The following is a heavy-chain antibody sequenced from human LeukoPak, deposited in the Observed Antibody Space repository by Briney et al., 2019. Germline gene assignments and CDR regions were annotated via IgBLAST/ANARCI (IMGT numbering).Heavy chain of an antibody. CDR1: GFTFSSYG. V-gene: IGHV3-23*01. CDR3: AKGDREFRGVISFDY. CDR2: ISGSGGST. J-gene: IGHJ4*02. Sequence: GGSLRLSCAASGFTFSSYGMHWVRQAPGKGLEWVSAISGSGGSTYYADSVKGRFTISRDNSKNTLYLQMNSLRAEDTAVYYCAKGDREFRGVISFDYWGQGTLVTVAS. D-gene: IGHD3-10*01.